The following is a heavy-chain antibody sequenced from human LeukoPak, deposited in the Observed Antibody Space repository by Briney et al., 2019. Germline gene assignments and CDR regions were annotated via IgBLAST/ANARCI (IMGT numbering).Heavy chain of an antibody. Sequence: PGGSLRLSCAASGFTFSSYWMSWVRQAPGKGLEWVANIKQDGSEKYYVDSVKGRFTISRDNAKNSLYLQMNSLRAEDTAVYYCARRQGAAAGIYFDYWGQGTLVTVSS. CDR3: ARRQGAAAGIYFDY. J-gene: IGHJ4*02. V-gene: IGHV3-7*01. CDR1: GFTFSSYW. CDR2: IKQDGSEK. D-gene: IGHD6-13*01.